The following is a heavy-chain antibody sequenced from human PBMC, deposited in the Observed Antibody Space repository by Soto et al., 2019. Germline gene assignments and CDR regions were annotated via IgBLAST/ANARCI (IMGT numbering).Heavy chain of an antibody. V-gene: IGHV1-46*01. Sequence: ASVKVSCKASGYTFTSYGISWVRQAPGQGLEWMGIINASGGSTNYAQTFQGRVTMTRDTSTSTVYMELSSLRSEDTAVYYCARVAYYDFWSGYYPQYNWFDPWGQGTLVTVSS. CDR2: INASGGST. CDR1: GYTFTSYG. D-gene: IGHD3-3*01. CDR3: ARVAYYDFWSGYYPQYNWFDP. J-gene: IGHJ5*02.